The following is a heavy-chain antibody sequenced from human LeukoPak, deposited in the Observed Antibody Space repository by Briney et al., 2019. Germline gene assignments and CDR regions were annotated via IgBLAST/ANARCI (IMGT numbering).Heavy chain of an antibody. CDR3: ARDQRYNWNYEILREANYYYYYYMDV. CDR1: GFTFSSYS. V-gene: IGHV3-48*04. D-gene: IGHD1-7*01. Sequence: PGGSLRLSCAASGFTFSSYSMNWVRQAPGKGLEWVSYISSSSSTIYYADSVKGRFTISRDNAKNSLYLQMNSLRAEDTAVYYCARDQRYNWNYEILREANYYYYYYMDVWGKGTTVTVSS. CDR2: ISSSSSTI. J-gene: IGHJ6*03.